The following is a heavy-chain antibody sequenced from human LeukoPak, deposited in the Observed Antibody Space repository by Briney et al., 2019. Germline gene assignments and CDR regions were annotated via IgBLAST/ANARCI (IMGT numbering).Heavy chain of an antibody. Sequence: GGSLRLSCAASGFTFSTYSMNWVRQAPGKALELVSSISSSSRYIYYADSVKGRFNISRDNDKTSRYLQMNSLRDEDTAVYYCARDRENIVLVPATRNDYWGQGTLVTVSS. J-gene: IGHJ4*02. CDR3: ARDRENIVLVPATRNDY. V-gene: IGHV3-21*01. CDR1: GFTFSTYS. CDR2: ISSSSRYI. D-gene: IGHD2-2*01.